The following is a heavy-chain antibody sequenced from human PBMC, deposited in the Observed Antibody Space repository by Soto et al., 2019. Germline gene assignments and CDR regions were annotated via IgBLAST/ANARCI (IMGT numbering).Heavy chain of an antibody. Sequence: EVQLVESGGGLVQPGGSLRLSCAASGFTVSSKYMSWVRQAPGKGLEWVSVIYSGGSTYYADSVKGRFTISRHNSKNTLYLQMNRLRAEDTAGYYCARGPYGTGGDYYYGMDLWGQGTTVTVSS. D-gene: IGHD3-10*01. CDR1: GFTVSSKY. CDR2: IYSGGST. CDR3: ARGPYGTGGDYYYGMDL. J-gene: IGHJ6*02. V-gene: IGHV3-53*04.